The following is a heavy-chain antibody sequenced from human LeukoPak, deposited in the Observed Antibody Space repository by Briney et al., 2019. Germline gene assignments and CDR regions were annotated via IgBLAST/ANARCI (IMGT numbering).Heavy chain of an antibody. D-gene: IGHD3-9*01. CDR3: AKAGRYFDWLSLDY. Sequence: RSLRLSCAASGFTFSSYGMHWVRQAPGKGLEWVAVISYDGSNKYYADSVKGRFTISRDNSKNTLYLQMNSPRAEDTAVYYCAKAGRYFDWLSLDYWGQGTLVTVSS. CDR1: GFTFSSYG. J-gene: IGHJ4*02. V-gene: IGHV3-30*18. CDR2: ISYDGSNK.